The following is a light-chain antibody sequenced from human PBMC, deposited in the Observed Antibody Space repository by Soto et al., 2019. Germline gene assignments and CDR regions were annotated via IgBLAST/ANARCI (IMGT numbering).Light chain of an antibody. CDR1: SSNIGRNT. V-gene: IGLV1-44*01. CDR2: NNN. CDR3: AAWDDSLNGHV. Sequence: QSVLTQPPSASGTPGPRVTISCSGSSSNIGRNTVNWYQQRPGTAHKVLIYNNNQRTAGVPDLFSGSKSGTAASLAISGLQSEDEADYYCAAWDDSLNGHVFGTGTKLTVL. J-gene: IGLJ1*01.